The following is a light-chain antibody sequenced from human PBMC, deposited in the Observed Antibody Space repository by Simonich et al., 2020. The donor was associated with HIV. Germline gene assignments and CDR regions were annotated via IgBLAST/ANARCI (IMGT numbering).Light chain of an antibody. CDR1: SSDVGAYNY. CDR2: DGS. CDR3: CSYAGSSTWV. Sequence: QSALTQPRSVSGSPGQSVTISCTGTSSDVGAYNYVSCYQQHPGKAPKPLIYDGSKRPPGVSNRFSGSLSGNTASLTISGLQAEDEADYYCCSYAGSSTWVFGGGTKLTVL. J-gene: IGLJ3*02. V-gene: IGLV2-11*01.